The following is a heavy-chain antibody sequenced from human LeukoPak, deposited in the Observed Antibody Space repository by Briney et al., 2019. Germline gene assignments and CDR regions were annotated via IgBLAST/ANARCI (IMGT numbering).Heavy chain of an antibody. V-gene: IGHV4-59*01. CDR2: IHYSGST. J-gene: IGHJ5*02. CDR1: RGSISSYY. D-gene: IGHD2-21*02. Sequence: SETLSLTCTVSRGSISSYYWSWIRQPPGKGLDWIGYIHYSGSTNYNPSLKSRVTISVDTSKNQFSLKLSSVTAADTAVYYCAREAGGDPGVWFDPWGQGTLVTVSS. CDR3: AREAGGDPGVWFDP.